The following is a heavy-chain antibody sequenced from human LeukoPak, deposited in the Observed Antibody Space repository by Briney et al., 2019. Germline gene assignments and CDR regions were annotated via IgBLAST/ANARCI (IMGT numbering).Heavy chain of an antibody. CDR3: ARAGSSPAEFDY. V-gene: IGHV3-21*01. J-gene: IGHJ4*02. CDR2: ISSSSSYI. CDR1: GFTFSSYS. D-gene: IGHD3-10*01. Sequence: GGSLRLSCAASGFTFSSYSMNWVRQAPGKGLEWVSSISSSSSYIYYVDSVKGRFTISRDNAKNSLYLQMNSLRAEDTAVYYCARAGSSPAEFDYWGQGTLVTVSS.